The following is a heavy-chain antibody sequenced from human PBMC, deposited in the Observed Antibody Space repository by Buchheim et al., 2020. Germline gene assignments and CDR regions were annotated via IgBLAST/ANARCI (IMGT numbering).Heavy chain of an antibody. CDR3: AKDRRYYDFWSGYKNRYYYYGMDV. CDR1: GFTFSSYG. V-gene: IGHV3-30*18. J-gene: IGHJ6*02. CDR2: ISYDGSNK. D-gene: IGHD3-3*01. Sequence: QVQLVESGGGVVQPGRSLRLSCAASGFTFSSYGMHWVRQAPGKGLEWVAVISYDGSNKYYADSVKGRFTISRDKSKNTLYLQMNSLRAEDTAVYYCAKDRRYYDFWSGYKNRYYYYGMDVWGQGTT.